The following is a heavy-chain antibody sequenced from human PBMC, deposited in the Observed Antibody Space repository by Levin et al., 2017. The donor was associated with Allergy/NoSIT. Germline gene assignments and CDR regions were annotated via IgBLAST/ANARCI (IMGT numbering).Heavy chain of an antibody. D-gene: IGHD1-20*01. CDR2: ISGSSSTI. J-gene: IGHJ3*02. Sequence: GGSLRLSCVASGFSFSSYSINWVRQAPGKGLEWISYISGSSSTIYYADSVKGRFIISRDNAKNSVSLQMNSLRADDTALYFCARDRYPSNWYADALDIWGQGTIVTVSS. CDR1: GFSFSSYS. CDR3: ARDRYPSNWYADALDI. V-gene: IGHV3-48*01.